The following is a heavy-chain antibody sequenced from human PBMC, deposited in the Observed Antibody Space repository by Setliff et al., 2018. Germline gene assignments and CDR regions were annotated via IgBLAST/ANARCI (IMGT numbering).Heavy chain of an antibody. J-gene: IGHJ4*02. CDR1: GYSFSNFW. CDR2: IYPGDSHT. Sequence: GESLKISCKGSGYSFSNFWIGWVRQMPGKGLEWMGIIYPGDSHTRYSPSFQGQVTMSADKSINTAYLQWSNLKASDTAIYYCAWSLVGATYSVYFDYWGQGALGTSPQ. CDR3: AWSLVGATYSVYFDY. V-gene: IGHV5-51*01. D-gene: IGHD1-26*01.